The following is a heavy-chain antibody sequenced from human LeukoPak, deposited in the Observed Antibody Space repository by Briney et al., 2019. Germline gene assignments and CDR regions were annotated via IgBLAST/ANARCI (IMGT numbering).Heavy chain of an antibody. Sequence: SETLSLTCAVYGGSFSGYYWSWIRQPPGKGLEWIGEINHSGSTNYNPSLKSRVTISVDTSKNQFSLKLSSVTAADTAVYYCASGFSRLPGPWGQGTLVTVSS. V-gene: IGHV4-34*01. CDR1: GGSFSGYY. J-gene: IGHJ5*02. D-gene: IGHD2-15*01. CDR3: ASGFSRLPGP. CDR2: INHSGST.